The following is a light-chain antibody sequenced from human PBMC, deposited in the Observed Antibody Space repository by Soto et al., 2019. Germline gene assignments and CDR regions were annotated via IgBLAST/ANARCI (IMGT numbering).Light chain of an antibody. CDR1: QGISNY. Sequence: DIQMTQSPSSLSASVGDTVPITCRASQGISNYLAWFQQKPGKAPKSLIFAAYRLQDGVTSKFSGSGSGTDFTLTISGLQPEDFAPYYCQQYDSIPQTVGQGTQVEIK. CDR2: AAY. V-gene: IGKV1-16*02. J-gene: IGKJ1*01. CDR3: QQYDSIPQT.